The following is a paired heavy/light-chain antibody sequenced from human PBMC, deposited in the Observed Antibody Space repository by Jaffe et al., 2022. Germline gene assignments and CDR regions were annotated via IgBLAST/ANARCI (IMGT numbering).Light chain of an antibody. CDR3: QQYNNWPPT. J-gene: IGKJ1*01. Sequence: EIVMTQSPATLSVSPGERATLSCRASQSVSSNLAWYQQKPGQAPRLLIFGASTRATGIPASFSGSGSGTEFTLTISSLQSEDFAVYYCQQYNNWPPTFGQGTKVEIK. CDR1: QSVSSN. V-gene: IGKV3-15*01. CDR2: GAS.
Heavy chain of an antibody. J-gene: IGHJ2*01. CDR1: GYSLSSGYY. D-gene: IGHD3-22*01. CDR3: ARRSYDSGGYWYFDL. V-gene: IGHV4-38-2*01. Sequence: QVQLQESGPGLVNPSETLSLTCAVSGYSLSSGYYWGWIRQSPGKGLEWIGSMYHSGSTYYNPSLKSRVTISVDTSKNQFSLKLSSVTAADTAVYYCARRSYDSGGYWYFDLWGRGTLVTVSS. CDR2: MYHSGST.